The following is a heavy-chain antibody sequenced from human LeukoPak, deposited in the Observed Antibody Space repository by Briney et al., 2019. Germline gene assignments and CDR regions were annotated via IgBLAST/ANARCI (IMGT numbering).Heavy chain of an antibody. J-gene: IGHJ4*02. CDR3: ARRYSGYPKQYHYFDY. Sequence: PSETLSLTCTVSGGSISSYYWSWIRQPPGKGLEWIGYIYYSGSTNYNPSLKSRVTISVDTSKNQFSLKLSSVTAADTAVYYCARRYSGYPKQYHYFDYWGQGTLVTVSS. V-gene: IGHV4-59*12. D-gene: IGHD5-12*01. CDR2: IYYSGST. CDR1: GGSISSYY.